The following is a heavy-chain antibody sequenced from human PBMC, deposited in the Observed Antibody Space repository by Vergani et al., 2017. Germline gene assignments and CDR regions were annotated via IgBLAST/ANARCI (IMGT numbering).Heavy chain of an antibody. CDR1: GFTFDDYA. CDR2: ISWNSGSI. CDR3: AKDAGDCSSTSCPEGYFDY. Sequence: VQLVESGGGLVQPGRSLRLSCAASGFTFDDYAMHWVRQAPGKGLEWVSGISWNSGSIGYADSVKGRFTISRDNAKNSLYLQMNSLRAEDTALYYCAKDAGDCSSTSCPEGYFDYWGQGTLVTVSS. J-gene: IGHJ4*02. D-gene: IGHD2-2*01. V-gene: IGHV3-9*01.